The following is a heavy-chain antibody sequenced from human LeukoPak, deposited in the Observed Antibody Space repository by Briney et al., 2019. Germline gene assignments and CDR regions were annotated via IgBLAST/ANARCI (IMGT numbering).Heavy chain of an antibody. CDR1: GFTFSSYS. V-gene: IGHV3-21*01. CDR3: ARGNDMIVVVDAFDI. Sequence: GGSLRLSCAASGFTFSSYSMHWVRQAPGKGLEWVSSISSSSSYIYYADSVKGRFTISRDNAKNSLYLQMNSLRAEDTAVYYCARGNDMIVVVDAFDIWGQGTMVTVSS. CDR2: ISSSSSYI. D-gene: IGHD3-22*01. J-gene: IGHJ3*02.